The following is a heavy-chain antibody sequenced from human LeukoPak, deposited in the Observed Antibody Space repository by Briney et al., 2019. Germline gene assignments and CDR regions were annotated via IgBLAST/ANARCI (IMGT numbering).Heavy chain of an antibody. Sequence: ASVKVSCTASGYTFTSYAMHWVRQAPGQRLEWMGWINAGNGNTKYSQKFQGRVTITRDRSASTAYMELSSLRSEDTAVYYCARDSSGYYYFDYWGQGTLVTVSS. V-gene: IGHV1-3*01. CDR3: ARDSSGYYYFDY. CDR1: GYTFTSYA. D-gene: IGHD3-22*01. J-gene: IGHJ4*02. CDR2: INAGNGNT.